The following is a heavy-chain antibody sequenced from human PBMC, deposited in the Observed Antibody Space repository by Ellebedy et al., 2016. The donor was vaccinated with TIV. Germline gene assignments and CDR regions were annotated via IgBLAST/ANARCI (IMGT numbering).Heavy chain of an antibody. J-gene: IGHJ4*02. D-gene: IGHD3-16*01. V-gene: IGHV3-23*01. CDR1: GFTFSSYA. CDR3: WGITFGGVRRNY. Sequence: GGSLRLSXAASGFTFSSYAMSWVRQAPGKGLEWVSAISGSGGSTYYADSVKGRFTISRDNAKNSLYLQMNSLRAEDTAVYYCWGITFGGVRRNYWGQGTLVTVSS. CDR2: ISGSGGST.